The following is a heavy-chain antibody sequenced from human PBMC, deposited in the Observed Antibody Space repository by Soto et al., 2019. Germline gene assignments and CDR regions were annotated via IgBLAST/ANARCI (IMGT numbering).Heavy chain of an antibody. CDR2: ISGSGGST. J-gene: IGHJ4*02. V-gene: IGHV3-23*01. CDR1: ELNFSNYS. D-gene: IGHD3-3*01. CDR3: ARRFRITILGVVINYFDY. Sequence: SKTHSYAASELNFSNYSMILVRQKQGEGLEWVSAISGSGGSTYYADSVKGRFTISRDTSKNTLYLQMNSLRAEDTAVYYCARRFRITILGVVINYFDYWGQGTLVTVSS.